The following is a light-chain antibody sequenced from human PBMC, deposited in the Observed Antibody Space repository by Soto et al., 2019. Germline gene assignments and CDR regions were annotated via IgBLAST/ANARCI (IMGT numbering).Light chain of an antibody. CDR1: SSDIGGYNY. J-gene: IGLJ1*01. Sequence: QSALTQPASLSGSPGQSITISCTGTSSDIGGYNYVSWYQQHPGKAPKLIIHDVSNRPSGISDRFFGSKSGNTASLTISGLQAEDEGDYYCSSYRASSTTHYVFGTGTKLTVL. CDR3: SSYRASSTTHYV. V-gene: IGLV2-14*03. CDR2: DVS.